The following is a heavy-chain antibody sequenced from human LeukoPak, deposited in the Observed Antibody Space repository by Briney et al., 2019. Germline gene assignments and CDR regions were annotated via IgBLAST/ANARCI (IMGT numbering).Heavy chain of an antibody. CDR3: AHLNRAAGNFDY. D-gene: IGHD6-13*01. CDR2: IYWNDDK. Sequence: SGPTLVKPTQTLTLTCTFSGFSVRTSGVGVGWIRQPPGKALEWLALIYWNDDKRYSPSLKSRLTITKDTSKNQVVLTMTNMDPVDTATYYCAHLNRAAGNFDYWGQGTLVTVSS. J-gene: IGHJ4*02. CDR1: GFSVRTSGVG. V-gene: IGHV2-5*01.